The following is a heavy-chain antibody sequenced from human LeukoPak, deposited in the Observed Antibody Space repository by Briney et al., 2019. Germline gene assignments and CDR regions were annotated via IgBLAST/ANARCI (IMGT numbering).Heavy chain of an antibody. Sequence: GGSLRLSCAASGFTFSNYAMTWVRQAPGKGLEWVSGISGSGSSTYYADSVKGRFTLSRDYPKNTLYLQMNSLRAEDTAVYFCARGGNGNFDYWGQGTLVTVSS. CDR3: ARGGNGNFDY. CDR1: GFTFSNYA. CDR2: ISGSGSST. V-gene: IGHV3-23*01. D-gene: IGHD4-23*01. J-gene: IGHJ4*02.